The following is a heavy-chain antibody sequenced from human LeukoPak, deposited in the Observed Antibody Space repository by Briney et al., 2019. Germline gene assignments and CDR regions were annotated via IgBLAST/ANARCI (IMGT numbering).Heavy chain of an antibody. J-gene: IGHJ5*02. CDR2: ISSSSSTI. CDR3: ANSGYFYDSSPP. Sequence: GGSLRLSCAASGFTFSSYSMNWVRQAPGKGLEWVSYISSSSSTIYYADSVKGRFTISRDNSKNTLYLQMNSLRAEDTAVYYCANSGYFYDSSPPWGQGTLVTVSS. V-gene: IGHV3-48*01. CDR1: GFTFSSYS. D-gene: IGHD3-22*01.